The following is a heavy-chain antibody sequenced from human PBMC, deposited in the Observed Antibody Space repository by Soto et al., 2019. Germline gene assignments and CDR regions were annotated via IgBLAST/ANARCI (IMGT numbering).Heavy chain of an antibody. V-gene: IGHV3-30-3*01. CDR3: ARGRGSSCYSAIQH. J-gene: IGHJ1*01. CDR1: GFTFTTYA. CDR2: VSYDGSNK. D-gene: IGHD2-15*01. Sequence: QVQLVESGGGVVQPGRSLRLSCAASGFTFTTYAMDWVRQVPGKGLECVAVVSYDGSNKFYADSVKGRFTISRDNSKNTVYLEMNNLRPEDTAMYYCARGRGSSCYSAIQHWGQGTLVTVSS.